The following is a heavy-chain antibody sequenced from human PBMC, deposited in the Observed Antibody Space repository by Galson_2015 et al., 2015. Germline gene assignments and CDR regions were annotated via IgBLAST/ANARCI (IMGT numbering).Heavy chain of an antibody. Sequence: SLRLSCAASGFTFSSYAMHWVRQAPGKGLEWVAVISYDGSNKYYADSVKGRFTISRDNSKNTLYLQMNSLRAEDTAVYYCARIVAVADTHAFDIWGQGTMVTVSS. CDR3: ARIVAVADTHAFDI. J-gene: IGHJ3*02. CDR1: GFTFSSYA. CDR2: ISYDGSNK. D-gene: IGHD6-19*01. V-gene: IGHV3-30-3*01.